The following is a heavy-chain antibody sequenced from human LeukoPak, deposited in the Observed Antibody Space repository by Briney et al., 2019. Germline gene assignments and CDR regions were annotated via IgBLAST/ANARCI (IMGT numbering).Heavy chain of an antibody. CDR3: AEDIKHCSSTSCYGDYYYYGMDV. CDR2: ISGDGGST. D-gene: IGHD2-2*01. Sequence: GGSLRLSCAASGFTFDDYAMHWVRQAPGKGLEWVSLISGDGGSTYYADSVKGRFTISRDNSKNSLYLQMNSLRTEDTALYYCAEDIKHCSSTSCYGDYYYYGMDVWGQGTTVTVSS. J-gene: IGHJ6*02. V-gene: IGHV3-43*02. CDR1: GFTFDDYA.